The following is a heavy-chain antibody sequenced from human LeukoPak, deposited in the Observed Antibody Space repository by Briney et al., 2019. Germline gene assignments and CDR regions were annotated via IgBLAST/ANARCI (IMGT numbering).Heavy chain of an antibody. V-gene: IGHV3-23*01. Sequence: GGSLRLSCAASAVSGFTFFSYAMSWVRQAPGKGLEWVSTITGSGGSTNYADSVKGRFTISRDKSKNTLYLQMNSLRAEDTAVYYCAKRSGYSSSWYLDYFDYWGQGTLVTVSS. CDR1: AVSGFTFFSYA. CDR3: AKRSGYSSSWYLDYFDY. D-gene: IGHD6-13*01. CDR2: ITGSGGST. J-gene: IGHJ4*02.